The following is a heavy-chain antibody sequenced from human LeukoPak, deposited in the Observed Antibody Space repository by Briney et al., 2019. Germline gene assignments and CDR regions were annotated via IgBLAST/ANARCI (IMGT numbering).Heavy chain of an antibody. J-gene: IGHJ4*02. D-gene: IGHD2-2*01. V-gene: IGHV5-51*01. Sequence: GESLKISCKGSGYSFTSYWIGWVRQMPGKGLEWMGIIYPGDSDTRYSPSFQGQVNLSADKSISTAYLQWSSLKASDTAMYYCARHQTGYCSSTSCYVGGFDYWGQGTLVTVSS. CDR1: GYSFTSYW. CDR3: ARHQTGYCSSTSCYVGGFDY. CDR2: IYPGDSDT.